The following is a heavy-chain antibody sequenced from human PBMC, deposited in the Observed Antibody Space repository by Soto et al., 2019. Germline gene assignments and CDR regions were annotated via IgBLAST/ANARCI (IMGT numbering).Heavy chain of an antibody. CDR1: GGSISTYY. J-gene: IGHJ4*02. CDR2: IYYSGST. D-gene: IGHD3-3*01. CDR3: ARGGWRLIDY. V-gene: IGHV4-59*08. Sequence: QVQLQESGPGLAKPSETLSLTCTVSGGSISTYYWSWIRQPPGKGLEWIGYIYYSGSTNYNPSLKSRVNISVDTSKNQFSLKLSYVTAADTAGYHCARGGWRLIDYWGQGTLVTVSS.